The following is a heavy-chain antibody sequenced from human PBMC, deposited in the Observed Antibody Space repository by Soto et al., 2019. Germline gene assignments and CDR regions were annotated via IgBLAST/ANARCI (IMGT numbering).Heavy chain of an antibody. V-gene: IGHV5-51*01. CDR1: GYSFTIYC. Sequence: GESLKSSGKGSGYSFTIYCIGWVLQMPWKGLEWMGIIYPGDSDTRYSPSFQGQVTISADKSISTAYLQWSSLKASDTAMYYCARHYCSSTSCYPVYYYYYGMDVWGQGTTVTVSS. J-gene: IGHJ6*02. CDR2: IYPGDSDT. D-gene: IGHD2-2*01. CDR3: ARHYCSSTSCYPVYYYYYGMDV.